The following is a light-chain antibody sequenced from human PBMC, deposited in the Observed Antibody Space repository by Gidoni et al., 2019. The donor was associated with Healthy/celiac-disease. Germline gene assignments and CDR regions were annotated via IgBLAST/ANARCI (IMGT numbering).Light chain of an antibody. CDR1: QSVLYSSNNKNY. Sequence: DIVMTQSPDSLAVSLGERATINCKSSQSVLYSSNNKNYLAWYQQKPGQPPKLLIYWASTRESGVPDRFSGSGSGTDFTLTISSLQAEDVAVYYCQKYYSTPRRMYTFGQGTKLEIK. CDR3: QKYYSTPRRMYT. V-gene: IGKV4-1*01. J-gene: IGKJ2*01. CDR2: WAS.